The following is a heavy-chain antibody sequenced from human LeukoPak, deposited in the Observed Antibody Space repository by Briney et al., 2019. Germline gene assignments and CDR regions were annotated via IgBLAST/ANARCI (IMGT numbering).Heavy chain of an antibody. Sequence: SETLSLTCTVSGGSIRNYYWSWIRQPPGKGLECIGYIFYSGTTNYNPSLESRVTISADTSNNQFSLKLTSVAAADTAVYYCARVLHRTNYSDRRGYLYFDHWGQGTLVTVSS. D-gene: IGHD3-22*01. CDR1: GGSIRNYY. CDR3: ARVLHRTNYSDRRGYLYFDH. CDR2: IFYSGTT. V-gene: IGHV4-59*01. J-gene: IGHJ4*02.